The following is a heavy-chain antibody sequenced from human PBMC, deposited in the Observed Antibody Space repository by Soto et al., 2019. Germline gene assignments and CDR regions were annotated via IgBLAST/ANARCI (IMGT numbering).Heavy chain of an antibody. CDR1: GYTFTSYY. D-gene: IGHD2-2*01. V-gene: IGHV1-46*01. CDR3: ARDGPIYCSSTSCPGGYYGMDV. J-gene: IGHJ6*02. CDR2: INPSGGST. Sequence: QVQLVQSGAEVKKPGASVKVSCKASGYTFTSYYMHWVRQAPGQGLEWMGIINPSGGSTSYAQKFQGRVTMPRDTSTSTVYMELSSLRSEDTAVYYCARDGPIYCSSTSCPGGYYGMDVWGQGTTVTVSS.